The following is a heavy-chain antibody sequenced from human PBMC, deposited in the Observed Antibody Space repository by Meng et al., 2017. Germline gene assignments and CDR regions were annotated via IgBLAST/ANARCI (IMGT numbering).Heavy chain of an antibody. Sequence: QIHLQPSGPGLVNPSPTFSLICAISGDSVSSNSAAWNWIRPSPSRGLEWLGRAYYRSKWYHDYAESVKSRISIDPDTSKNQFSLQLRSVTPEDSAVYYCARGSYSFDSWGQRTLVTVSS. V-gene: IGHV6-1*01. D-gene: IGHD1-26*01. J-gene: IGHJ4*02. CDR2: AYYRSKWYH. CDR3: ARGSYSFDS. CDR1: GDSVSSNSAA.